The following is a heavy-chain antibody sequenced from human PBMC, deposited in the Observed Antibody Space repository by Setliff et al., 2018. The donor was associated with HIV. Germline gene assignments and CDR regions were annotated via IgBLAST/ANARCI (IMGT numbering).Heavy chain of an antibody. CDR1: GGSISRGGRY. CDR2: VYYTGES. CDR3: ASATVGGASPFDS. J-gene: IGHJ4*02. Sequence: SETLSLTCSVYGGSISRGGRYWGWIRQHPGRGLEWLGYVYYTGESFYKPSLGGRVTILQDKSKNQFSLEPRSVTAADTAVYYCASATVGGASPFDSWGPGTLVTVSS. D-gene: IGHD4-4*01. V-gene: IGHV4-31*03.